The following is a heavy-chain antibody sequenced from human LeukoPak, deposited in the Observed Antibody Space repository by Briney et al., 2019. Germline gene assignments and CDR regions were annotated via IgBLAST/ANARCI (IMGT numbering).Heavy chain of an antibody. Sequence: AGGSLRLSCAASGFTFSRSAMTWVRQGPGTGLEFVASIIYSGGATYYVDSVKGRFTISRDNSKNTLYLQMNSLRAEDTALYYCAKDGLYYDGSEHVYYFDSWGQGTLVTVSS. V-gene: IGHV3-23*01. CDR1: GFTFSRSA. J-gene: IGHJ4*02. D-gene: IGHD3-22*01. CDR2: IIYSGGAT. CDR3: AKDGLYYDGSEHVYYFDS.